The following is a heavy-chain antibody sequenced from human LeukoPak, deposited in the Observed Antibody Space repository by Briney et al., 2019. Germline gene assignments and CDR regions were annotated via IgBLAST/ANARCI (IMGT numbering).Heavy chain of an antibody. J-gene: IGHJ4*02. CDR1: GGTFSSYA. CDR3: ARALHELDCGGDCSPLDY. V-gene: IGHV1-69*04. CDR2: IIPILGIA. D-gene: IGHD2-21*02. Sequence: GASVKVSCKASGGTFSSYAINWVRQAPGQGLEWMGRIIPILGIAYYAQKFQGRVTITADKSTSTAYMELSSLRSEDTAAYYCARALHELDCGGDCSPLDYWGQGTLVTVSS.